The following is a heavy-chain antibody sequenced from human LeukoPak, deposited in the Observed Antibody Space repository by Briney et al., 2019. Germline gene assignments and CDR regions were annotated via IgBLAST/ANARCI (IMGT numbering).Heavy chain of an antibody. J-gene: IGHJ4*02. V-gene: IGHV3-7*01. CDR3: ARGYEGSSFDY. CDR1: GFTFSSYW. D-gene: IGHD3-10*01. CDR2: INLDGTEE. Sequence: GGSLRLSCAASGFTFSSYWMTWVRQAPGKGLERVANINLDGTEEYYVDSVKGRFSISRDSAKNSLFLQMNSLRAEDTAVYFCARGYEGSSFDYWGQGTLVTVSS.